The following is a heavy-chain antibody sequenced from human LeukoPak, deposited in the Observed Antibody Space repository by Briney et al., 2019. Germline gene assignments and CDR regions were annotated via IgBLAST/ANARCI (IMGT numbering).Heavy chain of an antibody. V-gene: IGHV3-74*01. CDR2: INSDGSST. J-gene: IGHJ5*02. D-gene: IGHD6-19*01. CDR3: ARAHRYSSGWYVWVSFDP. Sequence: GGSLRLSCAASGFTFSSYWMHWVRQAPGKGLVWVSRINSDGSSTSYADSVKGRFTISRDNAKNTLYLQMNSLRAEDTAVYYCARAHRYSSGWYVWVSFDPWGQGTLVTVSS. CDR1: GFTFSSYW.